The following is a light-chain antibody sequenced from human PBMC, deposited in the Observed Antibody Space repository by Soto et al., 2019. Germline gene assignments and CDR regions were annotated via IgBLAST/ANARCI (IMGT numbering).Light chain of an antibody. Sequence: IQMTQSPSSLSASVGDRITITCRASQSISNYLNWYQQKPGKAPKLLIYAASSLQSGVPSRFSGSGSGTDFTLTISSLQPEDFATYYCLQDYNYPLTFGGGTKVDIK. CDR1: QSISNY. CDR2: AAS. V-gene: IGKV1-6*01. CDR3: LQDYNYPLT. J-gene: IGKJ4*01.